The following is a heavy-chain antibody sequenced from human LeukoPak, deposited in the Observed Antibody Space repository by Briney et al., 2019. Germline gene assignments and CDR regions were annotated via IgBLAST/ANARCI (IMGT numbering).Heavy chain of an antibody. D-gene: IGHD2-15*01. V-gene: IGHV3-11*01. CDR2: ISSSGSTI. CDR1: GFTFSDYY. J-gene: IGHJ3*02. Sequence: PGGSLRLSCAASGFTFSDYYMSWIRQAPGKGLEWVSYISSSGSTIYYADSVKGRFTISRDNAKNSLYLQMNSLRAEDTAVYYCARGYCSGGSCYSAVDAFDIWGQGTTVTVSS. CDR3: ARGYCSGGSCYSAVDAFDI.